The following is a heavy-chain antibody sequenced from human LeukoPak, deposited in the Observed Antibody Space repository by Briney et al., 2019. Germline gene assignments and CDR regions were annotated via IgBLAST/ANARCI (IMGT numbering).Heavy chain of an antibody. CDR2: INPNSGGT. V-gene: IGHV1-2*04. CDR3: ARGSVVSYYYDSSGYGFDP. Sequence: GALVKVSCKASGYTFTGYYMHWVRQAPGQGLEWMGWINPNSGGTNYAQKFQGWVTMTRDTSISTAYMELSRLRSDDTAVYYCARGSVVSYYYDSSGYGFDPWGQGTLVTVSS. CDR1: GYTFTGYY. J-gene: IGHJ5*02. D-gene: IGHD3-22*01.